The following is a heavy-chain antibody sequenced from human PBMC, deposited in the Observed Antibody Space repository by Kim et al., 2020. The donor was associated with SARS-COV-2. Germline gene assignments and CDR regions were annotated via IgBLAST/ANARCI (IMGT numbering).Heavy chain of an antibody. Sequence: YADSVKRRFTNSRDKAKNSLYLQMTSVRGEDTDVYYCACDDERWLAPFDIWGQGILVTVSS. V-gene: IGHV3-11*06. J-gene: IGHJ3*02. D-gene: IGHD6-19*01. CDR3: ACDDERWLAPFDI.